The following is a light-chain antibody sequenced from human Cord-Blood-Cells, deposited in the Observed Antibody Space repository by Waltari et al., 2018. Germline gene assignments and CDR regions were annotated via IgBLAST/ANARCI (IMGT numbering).Light chain of an antibody. Sequence: DIQMTQSPSTLSASVGDRVTITCRASQSISSWLAWYQQKPGKAPKLLIYDASSLESGFPSRFSGSGSGTEFTLTISSLQPDDFATYYCQQYNSYSFGQGTKLEIK. CDR1: QSISSW. V-gene: IGKV1-5*01. CDR2: DAS. J-gene: IGKJ2*01. CDR3: QQYNSYS.